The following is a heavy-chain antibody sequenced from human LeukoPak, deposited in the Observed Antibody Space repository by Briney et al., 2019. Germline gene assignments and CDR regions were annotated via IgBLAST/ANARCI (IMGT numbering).Heavy chain of an antibody. D-gene: IGHD3-9*01. J-gene: IGHJ4*02. CDR1: GFTFSSYA. V-gene: IGHV3-33*08. CDR3: ARDPGYYDILTGYYGLDY. Sequence: PGGSLRLSCAASGFTFSSYAMSWVRQAPGKGLEWVAVIWYDGSNKYYADSVKGRFTISRDNSKNTLYLQMNSLRAEDTAVYYCARDPGYYDILTGYYGLDYWGQGTLVTVSS. CDR2: IWYDGSNK.